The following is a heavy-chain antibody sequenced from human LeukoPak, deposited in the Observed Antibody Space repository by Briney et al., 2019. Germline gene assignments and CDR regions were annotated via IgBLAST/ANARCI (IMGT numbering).Heavy chain of an antibody. CDR3: AADRLPDYYGSGSRENYYYYMDV. CDR1: GYTFTSYD. CDR2: MNPNSGNT. V-gene: IGHV1-8*01. D-gene: IGHD3-10*01. Sequence: ASVKVSCKASGYTFTSYDINWVRQATGQGLEWMGWMNPNSGNTGYAQKFQGRVTMTRNTSISTAYMELSSLRSEDTAVYYCAADRLPDYYGSGSRENYYYYMDVWGKGTTVTVSS. J-gene: IGHJ6*03.